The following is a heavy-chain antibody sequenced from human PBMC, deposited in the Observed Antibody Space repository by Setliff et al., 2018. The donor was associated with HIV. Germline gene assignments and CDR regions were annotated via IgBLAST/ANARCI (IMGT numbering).Heavy chain of an antibody. CDR3: ARKLQPGYGMDV. Sequence: SGGSLRLSCEISGFTFSNYGMHWVRQAPGKGLEWVANINQDGNEKNYVDSVKGRFTISRDNTKNSLYLQMDSLRAEDTTVYYCARKLQPGYGMDVWGQGTTVTV. CDR2: INQDGNEK. CDR1: GFTFSNYG. J-gene: IGHJ6*02. D-gene: IGHD5-18*01. V-gene: IGHV3-7*01.